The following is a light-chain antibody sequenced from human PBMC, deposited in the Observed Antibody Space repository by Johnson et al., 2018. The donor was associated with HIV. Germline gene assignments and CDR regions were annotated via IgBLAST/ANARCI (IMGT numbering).Light chain of an antibody. CDR2: KNN. CDR1: SSTIGNKY. CDR3: GTWDTSLSTGGA. J-gene: IGLJ1*01. Sequence: QSVLTQSPSVSAAPGQKVTISCSGSSSTIGNKYVSWYQILPGTAPKLLIYKNNQRPSGIPDRFSGSKSGTSATLGITGLQTGDEADYYCGTWDTSLSTGGAFGTGTKVTVV. V-gene: IGLV1-51*02.